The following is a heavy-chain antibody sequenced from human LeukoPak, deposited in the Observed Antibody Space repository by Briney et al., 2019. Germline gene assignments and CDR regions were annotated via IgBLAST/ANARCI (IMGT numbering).Heavy chain of an antibody. J-gene: IGHJ4*02. V-gene: IGHV4-61*02. Sequence: SETLSLTCTVSGGSISSGSYYWSWIRQPAGKGLEWIGRIYTSGSTNYNPSLKSRVTISVDTSKNQFSLKLSSVTAADTAVYYCARDLGMVRGPGDYWGQGTLVTVSS. CDR2: IYTSGST. D-gene: IGHD3-10*01. CDR3: ARDLGMVRGPGDY. CDR1: GGSISSGSYY.